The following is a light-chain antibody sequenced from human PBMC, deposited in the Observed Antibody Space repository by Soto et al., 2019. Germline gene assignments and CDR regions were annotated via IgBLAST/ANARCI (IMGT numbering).Light chain of an antibody. CDR1: QSVSSSY. CDR3: QHYNSYSEA. V-gene: IGKV3-20*01. J-gene: IGKJ1*01. CDR2: GAS. Sequence: NVLTQSPSTLSLSPGERATLSCRVSQSVSSSYLAWYQQRPGQAPRLLIYGASNRATGIPDRFSGSGSGTEFTLTISSLQPDDFATYYCQHYNSYSEAFGQGTKVDI.